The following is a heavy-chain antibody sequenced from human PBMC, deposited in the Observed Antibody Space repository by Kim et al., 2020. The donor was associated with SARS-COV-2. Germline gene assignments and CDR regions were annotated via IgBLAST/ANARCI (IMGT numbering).Heavy chain of an antibody. D-gene: IGHD5-18*01. CDR3: ARDLELYSYRPSPGGY. CDR2: ISAYNGNT. Sequence: ASVKVSCKASGYTFTSYGISWVRQAPGQGLEWMGWISAYNGNTNYAQKLQGRVTMTTDTSTSTAYMELRSLRSDDAAVYYCARDLELYSYRPSPGGYWGQGTLVTVSS. CDR1: GYTFTSYG. V-gene: IGHV1-18*01. J-gene: IGHJ4*02.